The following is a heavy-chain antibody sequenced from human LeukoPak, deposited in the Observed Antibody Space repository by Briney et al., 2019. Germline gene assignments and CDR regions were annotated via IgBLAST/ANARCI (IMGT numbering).Heavy chain of an antibody. CDR2: ISYGGSNK. CDR1: GFTFSSYA. J-gene: IGHJ3*02. V-gene: IGHV3-30-3*01. D-gene: IGHD6-19*01. Sequence: GGSLRLSCAVSGFTFSSYAMQWVRQAPGKRREGVAVISYGGSNKYYADSVKGRLTVSRDKSKNTLYLQMNSLRAEDTAVYYCARMFSSGWSDAFDIWGQGTMVTVSS. CDR3: ARMFSSGWSDAFDI.